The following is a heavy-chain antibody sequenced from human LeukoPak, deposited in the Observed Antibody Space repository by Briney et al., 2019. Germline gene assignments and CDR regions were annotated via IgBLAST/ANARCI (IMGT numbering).Heavy chain of an antibody. Sequence: GGSLRLSCAASGFTFDDYGMSWVRQAPGKGLEWVSGISWNSGSIGYADSVKGRFTISRDNAKNSLYLQMNSLRAEDTALYYCAKDGVAAAGTGWFDYWGQGTLVTVSS. J-gene: IGHJ4*02. CDR1: GFTFDDYG. CDR3: AKDGVAAAGTGWFDY. CDR2: ISWNSGSI. V-gene: IGHV3-9*01. D-gene: IGHD6-13*01.